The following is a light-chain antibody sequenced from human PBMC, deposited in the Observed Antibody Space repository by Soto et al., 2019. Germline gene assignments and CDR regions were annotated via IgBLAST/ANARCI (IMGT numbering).Light chain of an antibody. CDR3: QRSYSTPIS. J-gene: IGKJ5*01. CDR2: TAS. CDR1: QSISSH. V-gene: IGKV1-39*01. Sequence: DIRMTQSPSSLSASVGDTVTITCRTSQSISSHLNWYQQKPGKAPNLLMYTASNLQSGATSRFSGSRSGTDFTLTISSLQPEDFATYYCQRSYSTPISFGQGTRLEIK.